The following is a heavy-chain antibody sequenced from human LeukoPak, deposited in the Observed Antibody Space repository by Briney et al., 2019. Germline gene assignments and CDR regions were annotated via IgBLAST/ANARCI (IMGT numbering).Heavy chain of an antibody. CDR2: IKQDGSEK. D-gene: IGHD1-7*01. CDR1: GFTLSSYW. J-gene: IGHJ4*02. Sequence: GSLRLSCAASGFTLSSYWMSWVRQAPGKGLEWVANIKQDGSEKYYVDSVKGRFTISRDNAKNSLYLQMNSLRAEDTAVYYCAREISVDWNYDQQIFDYWGQGALVTVSS. CDR3: AREISVDWNYDQQIFDY. V-gene: IGHV3-7*01.